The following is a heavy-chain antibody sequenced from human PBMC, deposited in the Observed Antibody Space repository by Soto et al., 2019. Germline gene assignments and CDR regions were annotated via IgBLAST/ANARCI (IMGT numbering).Heavy chain of an antibody. D-gene: IGHD2-21*02. Sequence: ETLSLTCTVSGGSVTSGNYYWSWIRQPPGKGLEWIGHIYYSGSTNYNPSLKSRVTISVDASKNQFSLKLSSVTAADTAIYYCARGPVVTPFVDYWGQGTLVTVSS. CDR3: ARGPVVTPFVDY. V-gene: IGHV4-61*01. CDR1: GGSVTSGNYY. CDR2: IYYSGST. J-gene: IGHJ4*02.